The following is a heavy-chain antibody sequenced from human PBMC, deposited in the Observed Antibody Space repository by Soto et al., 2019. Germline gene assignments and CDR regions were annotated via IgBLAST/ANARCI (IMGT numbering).Heavy chain of an antibody. J-gene: IGHJ6*03. D-gene: IGHD2-2*01. CDR3: AAAYCSSTSCYGEGDYYYYYMDV. CDR2: IIPILGIA. V-gene: IGHV1-69*02. CDR1: GGTFSSYT. Sequence: ASVKVSCKASGGTFSSYTISWVRQAPGQGLEWMGRIIPILGIANYAQKFQGRVTITADKSTSTAYMELSSLRSEDTAVYYCAAAYCSSTSCYGEGDYYYYYMDVWGKGTTVTVSS.